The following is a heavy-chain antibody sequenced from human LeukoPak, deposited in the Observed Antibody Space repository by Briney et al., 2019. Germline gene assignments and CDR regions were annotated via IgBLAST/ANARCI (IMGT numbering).Heavy chain of an antibody. V-gene: IGHV3-7*03. Sequence: GGSLRLSCAASGFTFSSYWMSWVRQAPGKGLEWVANIKQDGSEKYYVDSVKGRFTISRDNAKNSLYLQMNSLRAEDTAVYYCARSHSVWFGELLLLYYYYGMDVWGQGTTVTVSS. CDR3: ARSHSVWFGELLLLYYYYGMDV. CDR1: GFTFSSYW. D-gene: IGHD3-10*01. CDR2: IKQDGSEK. J-gene: IGHJ6*02.